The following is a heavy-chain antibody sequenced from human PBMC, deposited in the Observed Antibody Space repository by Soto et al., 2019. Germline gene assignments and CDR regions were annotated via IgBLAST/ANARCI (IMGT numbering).Heavy chain of an antibody. Sequence: EVQLVESGGGLVQPGGSLKLSCAASGFTISGSAMHWVRQASGKGLEWVGRIRSKANSYATAYAASVKGRFTISRDDSKNTAYLQMNSLKTEDTAVYYCPSLVGVPAAIGYWGLGTLVTVSS. CDR3: PSLVGVPAAIGY. D-gene: IGHD2-2*02. CDR2: IRSKANSYAT. CDR1: GFTISGSA. J-gene: IGHJ4*02. V-gene: IGHV3-73*02.